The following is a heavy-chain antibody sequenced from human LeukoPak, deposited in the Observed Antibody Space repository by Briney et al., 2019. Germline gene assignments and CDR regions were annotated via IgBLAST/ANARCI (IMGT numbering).Heavy chain of an antibody. CDR1: GFTFSNYW. J-gene: IGHJ4*02. D-gene: IGHD6-6*01. V-gene: IGHV3-7*01. CDR3: AKDQELGSSNAGIDY. Sequence: GGSLRLSCAASGFTFSNYWMSWVRQAPGKGLEWVANIKQDGSEKYYVDSVKGRFTISRDNAKNSLYLQMNSLRAEDTAVYYCAKDQELGSSNAGIDYWGQGTLVTVSS. CDR2: IKQDGSEK.